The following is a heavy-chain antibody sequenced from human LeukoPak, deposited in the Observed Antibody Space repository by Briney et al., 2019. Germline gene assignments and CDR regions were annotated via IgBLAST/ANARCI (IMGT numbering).Heavy chain of an antibody. CDR2: IFTGGST. V-gene: IGHV4-61*02. CDR3: AKWNRLNRVLI. CDR1: GDSISSGSFY. D-gene: IGHD1-1*01. J-gene: IGHJ4*02. Sequence: SETLSLTCTVSGDSISSGSFYWSWIRQPAGKGLEWIGRIFTGGSTNYNPSLQSRVAISIDTSKNQFSLKLSSVTAADTAVYYCAKWNRLNRVLIWGQGTLVAVSS.